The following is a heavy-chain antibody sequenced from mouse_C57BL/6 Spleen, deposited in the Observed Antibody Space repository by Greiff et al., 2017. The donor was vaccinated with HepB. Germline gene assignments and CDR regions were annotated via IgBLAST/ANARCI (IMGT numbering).Heavy chain of an antibody. Sequence: VQLQQSGAELVKPGASVKLSCTASGFNIKDYYMHWVKQRTEQGLEWIGRIDPEDGENKYAPKFQGKATIKADTSSNTAYLQLSCLTSEDTAVYYCARDSSGYGFAYWGQGTLVTVSA. V-gene: IGHV14-2*01. CDR2: IDPEDGEN. CDR3: ARDSSGYGFAY. J-gene: IGHJ3*01. CDR1: GFNIKDYY. D-gene: IGHD3-2*02.